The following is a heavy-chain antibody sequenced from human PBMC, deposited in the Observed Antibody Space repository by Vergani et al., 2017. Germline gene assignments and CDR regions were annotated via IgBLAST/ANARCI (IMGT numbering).Heavy chain of an antibody. CDR2: INPNSGGT. J-gene: IGHJ6*03. CDR1: GYTFTGYY. D-gene: IGHD6-19*01. CDR3: AREPSIAVAGTGTGEYYYYYMDV. Sequence: QVQLVQSGAEVKKPGASVKVSCKASGYTFTGYYMHWVRQAPGQGLEWMGWINPNSGGTNYAQKFQGRVTMTRDTSISTAYMELSRLRSDDTAVYYCAREPSIAVAGTGTGEYYYYYMDVWGKGP. V-gene: IGHV1-2*02.